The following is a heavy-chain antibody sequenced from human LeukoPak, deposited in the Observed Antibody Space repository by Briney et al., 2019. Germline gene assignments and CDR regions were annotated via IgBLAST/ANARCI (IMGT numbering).Heavy chain of an antibody. CDR1: GFTFSSYS. CDR3: ASSPDYGDPTSDAFDI. Sequence: PGGSLRLSCAASGFTFSSYSMNRVRQAPGKGLEWVSYISSSSSTIYYADSVKGRFTISRDNAKNSLYLQMNSLRAEDTAVYYCASSPDYGDPTSDAFDIWGQGTMVTVSS. D-gene: IGHD4-17*01. J-gene: IGHJ3*02. V-gene: IGHV3-48*01. CDR2: ISSSSSTI.